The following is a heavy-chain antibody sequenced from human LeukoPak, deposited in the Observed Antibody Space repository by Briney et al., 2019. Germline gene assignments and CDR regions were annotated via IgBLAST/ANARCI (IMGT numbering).Heavy chain of an antibody. Sequence: GGSLRLSCAASGFTFSSYWMSWVRQAPGKGLEWVANIKQDGSEKYYVDSVKGRFTISRDNAKNSLYLQTNSLRAEDTAVYYCARVVTVVTPDCWFDPWGQGTLVTVSS. CDR3: ARVVTVVTPDCWFDP. CDR2: IKQDGSEK. V-gene: IGHV3-7*01. CDR1: GFTFSSYW. J-gene: IGHJ5*02. D-gene: IGHD4-23*01.